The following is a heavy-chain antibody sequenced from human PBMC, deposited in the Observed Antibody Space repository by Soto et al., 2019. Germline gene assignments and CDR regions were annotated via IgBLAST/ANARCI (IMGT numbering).Heavy chain of an antibody. V-gene: IGHV3-23*01. D-gene: IGHD4-17*01. Sequence: EVQLLESGGDLIQPGWSLRLSCAASGFTFNNYAMSWVRQAPGKGLEWVSSIGNSGGSTYYADSVKGRFTISRDNTKNTLYLQMKSLRVEDTALYYCAKSVAKTMTTLSTPYYDSWGQGTLVTVSS. CDR2: IGNSGGST. CDR1: GFTFNNYA. J-gene: IGHJ4*02. CDR3: AKSVAKTMTTLSTPYYDS.